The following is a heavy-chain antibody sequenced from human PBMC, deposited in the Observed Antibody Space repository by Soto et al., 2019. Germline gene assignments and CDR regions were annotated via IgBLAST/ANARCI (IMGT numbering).Heavy chain of an antibody. D-gene: IGHD2-8*01. J-gene: IGHJ5*02. V-gene: IGHV3-23*01. CDR1: GFSFFSYA. CDR3: AKIEMGWFAH. Sequence: LRLSCTGSGFSFFSYAMSWVRQAPGKGLEWVSTISGSGGHTYYADSVKGRFVVSRDNDKNTVYLHMSSLTGEDTAVYFCAKIEMGWFAHWGQGTQVTVSS. CDR2: ISGSGGHT.